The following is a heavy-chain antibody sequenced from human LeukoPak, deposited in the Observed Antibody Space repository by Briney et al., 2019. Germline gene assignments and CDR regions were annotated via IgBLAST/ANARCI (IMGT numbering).Heavy chain of an antibody. CDR3: ARARSCSDGTCFRAFDI. D-gene: IGHD2-15*01. CDR2: IYYSGRA. Sequence: PSETLSLTCTVSGDSISSVDYFWSWIRQPPGKGLECIGYIYYSGRAYYNPSLKSRVVISVDTSKNQFSLRLTSVTAADSAVFFCARARSCSDGTCFRAFDIWGQGTLVTVSS. J-gene: IGHJ3*02. CDR1: GDSISSVDYF. V-gene: IGHV4-30-4*02.